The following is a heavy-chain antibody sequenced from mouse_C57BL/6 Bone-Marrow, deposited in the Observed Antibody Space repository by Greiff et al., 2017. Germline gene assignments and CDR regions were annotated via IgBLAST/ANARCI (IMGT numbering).Heavy chain of an antibody. CDR3: AKHYGKGAY. CDR1: GFSLTSSG. Sequence: QVQLKESGPGLVQPSQSLSITCTVSGFSLTSSGVHWVRQSPGKGQEWLGVIWGGGSTDYIAAFMSRLSITKDNSKSQVFFKMNSLQADDTAIYYCAKHYGKGAYWYQGTLVSVSA. V-gene: IGHV2-5*01. J-gene: IGHJ3*01. D-gene: IGHD1-1*01. CDR2: IWGGGST.